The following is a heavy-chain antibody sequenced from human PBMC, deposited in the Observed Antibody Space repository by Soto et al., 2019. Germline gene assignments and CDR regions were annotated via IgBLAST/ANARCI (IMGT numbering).Heavy chain of an antibody. Sequence: EVQLVESGGGLVQPGGSLRLSCVASGFTFNYYWMHWVRQAPGKGLVWVSRIQSDGSSPDYVDSVKGRFTISRDNAKNTLYLQMNNLSAEVTDVYYCARGGDPDYWGHGTLVTVSS. CDR1: GFTFNYYW. D-gene: IGHD2-21*02. CDR2: IQSDGSSP. CDR3: ARGGDPDY. J-gene: IGHJ4*01. V-gene: IGHV3-74*01.